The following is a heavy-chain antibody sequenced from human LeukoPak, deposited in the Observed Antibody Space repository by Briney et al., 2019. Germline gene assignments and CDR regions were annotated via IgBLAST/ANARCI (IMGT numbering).Heavy chain of an antibody. CDR3: ARDRNTIFGVVIYWFDP. V-gene: IGHV1-46*01. Sequence: ASVKVSCKASGGTFSSYAISWVRQAPGQGLEWMGIINPSGGSTSYAQKFQGRVTMTRDTSTSTVYMELSSLRSEDTAVYYCARDRNTIFGVVIYWFDPWGQGTLVTVSS. CDR2: INPSGGST. D-gene: IGHD3-3*01. J-gene: IGHJ5*02. CDR1: GGTFSSYA.